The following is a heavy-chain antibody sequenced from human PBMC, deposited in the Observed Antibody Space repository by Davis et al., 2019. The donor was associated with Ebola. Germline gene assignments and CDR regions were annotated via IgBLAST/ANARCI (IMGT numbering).Heavy chain of an antibody. D-gene: IGHD6-13*01. J-gene: IGHJ5*02. CDR3: ARRWPPSAAGNDAVWFDP. CDR2: IIPILGIA. V-gene: IGHV1-69*04. Sequence: SVKVSCKASGGTFSSYAISWVRQAPGQGLEWMGRIIPILGIANYAQKFQGRVTITADKSTSTAYMELSSLRSEDTAVYYCARRWPPSAAGNDAVWFDPWGQGTLVTVSS. CDR1: GGTFSSYA.